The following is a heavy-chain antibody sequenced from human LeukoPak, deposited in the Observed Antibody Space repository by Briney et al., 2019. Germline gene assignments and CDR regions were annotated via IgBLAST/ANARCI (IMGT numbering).Heavy chain of an antibody. CDR2: INPNSGGT. CDR3: ARDLRRGSSSWYVSGGDY. Sequence: ASVKVSCKASGYTFNGYYMHWVRQAPGQGLEWMGWINPNSGGTNYAQKLQGRVTMTTDTSTSTAYMELRSLRSDDTAVYYCARDLRRGSSSWYVSGGDYWGQGTLVTVSS. CDR1: GYTFNGYY. D-gene: IGHD6-13*01. J-gene: IGHJ4*02. V-gene: IGHV1-2*02.